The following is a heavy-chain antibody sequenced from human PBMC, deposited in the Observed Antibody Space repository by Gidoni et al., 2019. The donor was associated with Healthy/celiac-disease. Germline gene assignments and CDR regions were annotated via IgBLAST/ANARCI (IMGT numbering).Heavy chain of an antibody. D-gene: IGHD3-10*01. J-gene: IGHJ6*02. Sequence: DVQLVESGGGLVKPGGSLRLSCAASGFTFSSYSMTWVCQAPGKGLEWVSSISSSSSYIYYADSVKGQFTISRDNAKNSLYLQMNSLRAEDTAVYYCARAYYYGSGSYYETDDYYYYGMDVWGQGTTVTVSS. CDR3: ARAYYYGSGSYYETDDYYYYGMDV. CDR2: ISSSSSYI. CDR1: GFTFSSYS. V-gene: IGHV3-21*01.